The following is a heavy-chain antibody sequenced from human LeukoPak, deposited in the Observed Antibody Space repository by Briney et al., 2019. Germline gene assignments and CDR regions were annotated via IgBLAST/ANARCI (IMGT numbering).Heavy chain of an antibody. V-gene: IGHV3-7*04. CDR2: INLDGSEK. J-gene: IGHJ4*02. D-gene: IGHD3-22*01. CDR1: GFTLSTCW. Sequence: GGSLRLSCAASGFTLSTCWMSWVRQAPGKGLEWVAIINLDGSEKFYVDSVKGRFTISRDNGKNSLYLQINSLRAEDTAVYYCARGWLSDWGQGTLVTVSS. CDR3: ARGWLSD.